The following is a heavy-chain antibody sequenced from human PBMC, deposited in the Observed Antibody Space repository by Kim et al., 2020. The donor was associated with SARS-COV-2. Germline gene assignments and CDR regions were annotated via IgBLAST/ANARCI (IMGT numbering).Heavy chain of an antibody. J-gene: IGHJ4*02. CDR3: ASKLRGVIY. CDR2: GST. D-gene: IGHD3-10*01. Sequence: GSTYYNPSLKSRVTISVDTSKNQFSLKLSSVTAADTAVYYCASKLRGVIYWGQGTLVTVSS. V-gene: IGHV4-39*07.